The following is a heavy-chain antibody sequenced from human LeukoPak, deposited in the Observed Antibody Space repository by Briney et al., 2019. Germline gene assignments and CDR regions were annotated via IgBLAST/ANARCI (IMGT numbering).Heavy chain of an antibody. V-gene: IGHV4-59*01. J-gene: IGHJ1*01. CDR2: IYYSGST. D-gene: IGHD6-19*01. CDR1: GGSISSYY. CDR3: ARESSGWYDQYLQH. Sequence: SETLSLTCTVPGGSISSYYWSWIRQPPGKGLEWIGYIYYSGSTNYNPSLKSRVTISVDTSKNQFSLKLSSVTAADTAVYYCARESSGWYDQYLQHWGQGTLVTVSS.